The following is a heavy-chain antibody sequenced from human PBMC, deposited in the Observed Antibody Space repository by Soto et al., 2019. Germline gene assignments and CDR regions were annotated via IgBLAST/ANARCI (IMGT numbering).Heavy chain of an antibody. D-gene: IGHD2-15*01. Sequence: QTGRSLRLSCAASGFTFSGSAMHWVRQASGKGLEWVGRIRSKANSYATAYAASVKGRFTISRDDSKNTAYLQMNSLKTEDTAVYYCTRHVGFLVYYGMDVWGQGTTVTVSS. V-gene: IGHV3-73*01. J-gene: IGHJ6*02. CDR3: TRHVGFLVYYGMDV. CDR2: IRSKANSYAT. CDR1: GFTFSGSA.